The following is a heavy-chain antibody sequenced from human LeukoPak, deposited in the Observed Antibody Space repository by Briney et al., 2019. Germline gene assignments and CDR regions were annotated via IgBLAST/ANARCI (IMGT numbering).Heavy chain of an antibody. CDR2: IYHSGST. D-gene: IGHD1-14*01. CDR3: AREPELSYYYGMDV. J-gene: IGHJ6*02. Sequence: PSQTLSLTCAVSGGSISSGGYSWSWIRQPPGKGLEWIGYIYHSGSTYYNPSLKSRVTISVDRSKNQFSLKLSSVTAADTAVYYCAREPELSYYYGMDVWGQGATVTVSS. CDR1: GGSISSGGYS. V-gene: IGHV4-30-2*01.